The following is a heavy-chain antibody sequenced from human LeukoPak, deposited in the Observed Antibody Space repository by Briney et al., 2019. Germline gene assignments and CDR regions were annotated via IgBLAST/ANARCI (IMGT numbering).Heavy chain of an antibody. CDR3: ARDPSFVSGYSYGPIKDYMDV. CDR2: ISSSSSYI. J-gene: IGHJ6*03. Sequence: GGSLRLSCAASGFTFSSYSMNWVRQAPGKGLEWVSSISSSSSYIYYADSVKGRFTISRDNAKNSLYLQMNSLRAEDTAVYYCARDPSFVSGYSYGPIKDYMDVWGKGTTVTVSS. D-gene: IGHD5-18*01. V-gene: IGHV3-21*01. CDR1: GFTFSSYS.